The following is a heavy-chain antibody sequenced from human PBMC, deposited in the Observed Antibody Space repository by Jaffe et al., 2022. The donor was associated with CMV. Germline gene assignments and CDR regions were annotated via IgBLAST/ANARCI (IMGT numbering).Heavy chain of an antibody. J-gene: IGHJ2*01. V-gene: IGHV3-13*01. CDR3: ARVSYYGDYLHWYFDL. D-gene: IGHD4-17*01. CDR1: GFTFSSYD. Sequence: EVQLVESGGGLVQPGGSLRLSCAASGFTFSSYDMHWVRQATGKGLEWVSAIGTAGDTYYPGSVKGRFTISRENAKNSLYLQMNSLRAGDTAVYYCARVSYYGDYLHWYFDLWGRGTLVTVSS. CDR2: IGTAGDT.